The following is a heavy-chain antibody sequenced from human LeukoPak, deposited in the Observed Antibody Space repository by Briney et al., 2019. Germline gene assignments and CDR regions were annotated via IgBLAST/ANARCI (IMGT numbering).Heavy chain of an antibody. D-gene: IGHD3-22*01. CDR1: GGSISSNSHY. CDR3: ARDDSDSSGYNVY. V-gene: IGHV3-53*04. CDR2: IYSGDST. J-gene: IGHJ4*02. Sequence: ETLSLTCTVSGGSISSNSHYWGWIRQTPGKGLEWVSVIYSGDSTYYADSVKGRFTISRHNSKNTLYLQMNSLRAEDTAVYYCARDDSDSSGYNVYWGQGTLVTVSS.